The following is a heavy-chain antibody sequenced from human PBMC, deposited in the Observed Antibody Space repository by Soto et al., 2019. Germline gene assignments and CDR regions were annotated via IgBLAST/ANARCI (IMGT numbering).Heavy chain of an antibody. CDR3: ARVRGDTAMVIEGDPVGGADYMDV. CDR1: GFTFSSYW. J-gene: IGHJ6*03. V-gene: IGHV3-74*01. CDR2: INSDGSST. Sequence: EVQLVESGGGLVQPGGSLRLSCAASGFTFSSYWMHWVRQAPGKGLVWVSRINSDGSSTSYADSVKGRFTISRDNAKNTMYLQMNSLRADDTAVYYCARVRGDTAMVIEGDPVGGADYMDVWGKGTTVTVSS. D-gene: IGHD5-18*01.